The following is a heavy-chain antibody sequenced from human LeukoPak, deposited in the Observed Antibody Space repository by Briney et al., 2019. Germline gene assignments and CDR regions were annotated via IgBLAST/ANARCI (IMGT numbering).Heavy chain of an antibody. CDR2: IYYSGST. V-gene: IGHV4-39*01. Sequence: SETLSLTCTVSGGSISSSSYYWGWIRQPPGKGLEWIGSIYYSGSTYYNPSLKSRVTISVDTSKNQFSLKVSSVTAADTAVYYCARRVVVVTAAPNDYWGQGTLVTVSS. CDR1: GGSISSSSYY. D-gene: IGHD2-21*02. CDR3: ARRVVVVTAAPNDY. J-gene: IGHJ4*02.